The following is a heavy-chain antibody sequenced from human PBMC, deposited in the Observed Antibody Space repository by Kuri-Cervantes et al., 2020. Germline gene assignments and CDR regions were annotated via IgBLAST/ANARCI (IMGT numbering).Heavy chain of an antibody. Sequence: GGSLRLSCAASGFTFDDYGMSWVRQAPGKGLEWVSGINWNGGSTGYADSVKGRFTISRDNAKNTLYLQMNSLRAEDTAVYYCARDFVDGDYPGYWGQGTLVTVSS. CDR2: INWNGGST. V-gene: IGHV3-20*04. J-gene: IGHJ4*02. D-gene: IGHD4-17*01. CDR3: ARDFVDGDYPGY. CDR1: GFTFDDYG.